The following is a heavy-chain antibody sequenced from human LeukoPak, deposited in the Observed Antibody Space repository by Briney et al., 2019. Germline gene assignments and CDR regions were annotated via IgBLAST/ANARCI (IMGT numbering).Heavy chain of an antibody. J-gene: IGHJ5*02. CDR2: INPNSGGT. Sequence: ASVKVSCKASGYTFTGYYMHWVRQAPGQGLEWMGRINPNSGGTNYAQKFQGRVTMTRDTSISTAYMELSRLRSDDTAVYYCARDKSGAAGTGWFDPWVQGTLVTVSS. CDR1: GYTFTGYY. D-gene: IGHD6-13*01. V-gene: IGHV1-2*06. CDR3: ARDKSGAAGTGWFDP.